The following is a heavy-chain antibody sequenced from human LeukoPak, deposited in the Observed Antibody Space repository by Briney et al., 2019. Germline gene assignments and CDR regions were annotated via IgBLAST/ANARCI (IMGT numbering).Heavy chain of an antibody. V-gene: IGHV4-59*01. Sequence: SETLSLTCTVSGGSISAYYWNWIRQPPGKGLEWIGYIYYSGINSYNPSLKGRVSISVETSKNQFSLRLTSVTAADTAVYYCARAEGDYLWFDYWGQGTLVTVSS. J-gene: IGHJ4*02. CDR2: IYYSGIN. CDR1: GGSISAYY. D-gene: IGHD3-16*01. CDR3: ARAEGDYLWFDY.